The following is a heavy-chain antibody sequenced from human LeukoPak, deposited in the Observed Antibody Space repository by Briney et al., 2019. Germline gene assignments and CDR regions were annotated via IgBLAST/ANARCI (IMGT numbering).Heavy chain of an antibody. CDR1: GFTFSSYW. CDR2: INSDGSST. Sequence: GGSLRLSCAASGFTFSSYWMHWVRQAPGKGLVWVSRINSDGSSTSYADSVKGRFTISRDNAKNTLYLQMNSLRAEDTAVYYCARGRGIAAPRYYYYGMDVWGQGTTVTVSS. J-gene: IGHJ6*02. CDR3: ARGRGIAAPRYYYYGMDV. D-gene: IGHD6-13*01. V-gene: IGHV3-74*01.